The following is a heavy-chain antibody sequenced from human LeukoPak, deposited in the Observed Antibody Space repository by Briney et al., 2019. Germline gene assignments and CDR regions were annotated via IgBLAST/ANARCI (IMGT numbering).Heavy chain of an antibody. CDR2: ISAYNGNT. CDR1: GYTFTSYG. J-gene: IGHJ3*02. D-gene: IGHD3-10*01. V-gene: IGHV1-18*01. Sequence: ASVKVSCKASGYTFTSYGISWVRQAPGQGLEWMGWISAYNGNTNYAQKLQGRVTMTTDTSTSTAYMELRSLRSDDTAVYYCARDFRTYYYGSGSYYNVAFDIWGQGIMVTVSS. CDR3: ARDFRTYYYGSGSYYNVAFDI.